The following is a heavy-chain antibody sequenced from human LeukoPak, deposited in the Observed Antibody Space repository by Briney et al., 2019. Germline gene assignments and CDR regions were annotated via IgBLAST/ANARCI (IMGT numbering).Heavy chain of an antibody. CDR3: AREVRYFDWFLDV. CDR1: GFTVSSNY. Sequence: GGSLRLSCAASGFTVSSNYMNWVRQAPGKGLEWVSVIYSGGSTYYADSVKGRFTISRDNSKNTLYLQMNSLRAEDTAVYYCAREVRYFDWFLDVWGKGTTVTISS. J-gene: IGHJ6*04. CDR2: IYSGGST. D-gene: IGHD3-9*01. V-gene: IGHV3-53*01.